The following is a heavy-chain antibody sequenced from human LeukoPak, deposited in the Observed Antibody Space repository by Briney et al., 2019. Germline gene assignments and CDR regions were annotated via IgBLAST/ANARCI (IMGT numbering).Heavy chain of an antibody. CDR1: GYTFTSYD. CDR3: ARGLYGSGSHDY. J-gene: IGHJ4*02. D-gene: IGHD3-10*01. CDR2: MNPNSGNT. Sequence: ASVKVSCKASGYTFTSYDINWVRQATGQGLEWMGWMNPNSGNTGYAQKFQGRVTMTRNTSISTAYMGLSSLRSEDTAVYYCARGLYGSGSHDYWGQGTLVTVSS. V-gene: IGHV1-8*01.